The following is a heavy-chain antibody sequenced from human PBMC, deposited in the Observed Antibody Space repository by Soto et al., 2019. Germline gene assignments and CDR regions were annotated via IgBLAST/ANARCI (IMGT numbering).Heavy chain of an antibody. J-gene: IGHJ5*01. CDR2: TYYRSKWYN. Sequence: PSQTLSLTCAISGDSVSNNSDAWNWIRQSPSRGLEWLGRTYYRSKWYNDYAVSVKSRITINPDTSKNHFSLQLNSVTPEDTAVYYCARTEGGAARSQKWFDSWGQGTLVIVSS. V-gene: IGHV6-1*01. CDR1: GDSVSNNSDA. CDR3: ARTEGGAARSQKWFDS. D-gene: IGHD6-6*01.